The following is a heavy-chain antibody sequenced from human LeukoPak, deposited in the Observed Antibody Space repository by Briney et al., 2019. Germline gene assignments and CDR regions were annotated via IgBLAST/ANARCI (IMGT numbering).Heavy chain of an antibody. CDR1: GDSVSSKSAA. CDR2: TYYRTKWYN. J-gene: IGHJ3*02. Sequence: SQTLSLTCAISGDSVSSKSAAWNWIRQSPSRGLEWLGRTYYRTKWYNDHAVSVKSRITINPDTSRNQFSLQLNSVTPEDTAVYYCARFYYDTSGHGAFDIWGQGTMVTVSS. D-gene: IGHD3-22*01. CDR3: ARFYYDTSGHGAFDI. V-gene: IGHV6-1*01.